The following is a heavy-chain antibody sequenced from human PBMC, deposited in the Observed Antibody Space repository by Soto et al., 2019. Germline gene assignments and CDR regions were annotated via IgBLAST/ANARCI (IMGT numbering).Heavy chain of an antibody. V-gene: IGHV3-23*01. CDR3: AKEPIAAARGNRYFDY. D-gene: IGHD6-13*01. CDR2: ISGSGGST. CDR1: GFTFSSYA. J-gene: IGHJ4*02. Sequence: GGSLRLSCAASGFTFSSYAMSWARQAPGKGLEWVSAISGSGGSTYYADSVKGRFTISRDNSKNTLYLQMNSLRAEDTAVYYCAKEPIAAARGNRYFDYWGQGTLVTVSS.